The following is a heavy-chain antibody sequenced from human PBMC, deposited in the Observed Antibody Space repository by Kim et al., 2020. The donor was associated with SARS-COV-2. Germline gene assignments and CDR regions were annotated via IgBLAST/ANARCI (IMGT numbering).Heavy chain of an antibody. D-gene: IGHD6-19*01. V-gene: IGHV3-7*03. CDR1: GFTFNRYL. CDR2: IKQDGGEK. Sequence: GGSLRLSCAASGFTFNRYLMSWVRQAPGKGLEWVSNIKQDGGEKYYVDSVKGRFTISRDNAKNSLYLQMNSLRAEDTAVYYCARGLEDSSGWYGLYYYSGMDGWGQGTTVTDSS. J-gene: IGHJ6*02. CDR3: ARGLEDSSGWYGLYYYSGMDG.